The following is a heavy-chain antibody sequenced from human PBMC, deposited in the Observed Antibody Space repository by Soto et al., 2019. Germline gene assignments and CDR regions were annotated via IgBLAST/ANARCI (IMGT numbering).Heavy chain of an antibody. CDR3: ARRLYYDSSGFEGGGMDV. Sequence: SETLSLTSTVSGGSISSSSYYWGWIRQPPGKGLEWIGSIYYSGSTYYNPSLKSRVTISVDTSKNQSSLKLSSVTAADTAVYYCARRLYYDSSGFEGGGMDVWGQGTTVTVSS. CDR2: IYYSGST. V-gene: IGHV4-39*01. D-gene: IGHD3-22*01. CDR1: GGSISSSSYY. J-gene: IGHJ6*02.